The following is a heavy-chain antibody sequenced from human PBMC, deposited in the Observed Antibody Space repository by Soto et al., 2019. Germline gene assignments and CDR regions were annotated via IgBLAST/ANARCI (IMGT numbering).Heavy chain of an antibody. V-gene: IGHV3-23*01. CDR2: ISGSGGST. Sequence: GGSLRLSCAAPGFTFSSYAMSWVRQAPGKGLEWVSAISGSGGSTYYADSVKGRFTISRDNSKNTLYLQMNSLRAEDTAVYYCAKSVRPDDAFDIWGQGTMVTVSS. CDR3: AKSVRPDDAFDI. J-gene: IGHJ3*02. D-gene: IGHD6-6*01. CDR1: GFTFSSYA.